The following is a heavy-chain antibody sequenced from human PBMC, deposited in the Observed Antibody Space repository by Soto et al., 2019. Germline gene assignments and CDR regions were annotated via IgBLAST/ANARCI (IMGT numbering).Heavy chain of an antibody. CDR1: GGTFTSYA. V-gene: IGHV1-69*13. D-gene: IGHD3-10*01. CDR3: ARGPLVRGVLYYYYGMDV. CDR2: IIPIFGTA. Sequence: ASVKVSCKASGGTFTSYAISWVRQAPGKGLEWMGGIIPIFGTANYAQKFQGRVTITADESTSTAYMELSSLRSEDTAVYYCARGPLVRGVLYYYYGMDVWGQGTTVTVSS. J-gene: IGHJ6*02.